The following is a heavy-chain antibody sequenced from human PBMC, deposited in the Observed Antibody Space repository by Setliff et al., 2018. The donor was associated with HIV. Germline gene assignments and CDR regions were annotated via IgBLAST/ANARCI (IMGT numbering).Heavy chain of an antibody. CDR3: ARDLLGTYNGYLHY. CDR2: IHNDGRTT. J-gene: IGHJ1*01. CDR1: GITFSDYW. Sequence: GGSLRLSCAASGITFSDYWMHWVRQAPGQGLVWVSRIHNDGRTTLYADSVKGRFTISRDNAKNSLFLQMNSLRVDDTAVYYCARDLLGTYNGYLHYWGQGTLVTVSS. D-gene: IGHD1-1*01. V-gene: IGHV3-74*01.